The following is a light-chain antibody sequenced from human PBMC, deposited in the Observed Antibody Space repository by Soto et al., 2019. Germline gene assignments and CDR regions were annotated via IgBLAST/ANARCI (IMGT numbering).Light chain of an antibody. CDR3: QQYGRSPFT. CDR2: GAS. Sequence: EIVMTQSPATLSVSPGERATLSWMASQSVSSNLAWYQQKPGQAPRLLIYGASTRATGIPDRFSGSGSGTDFTLTIIRLEPEDFAVYYCQQYGRSPFTFGPGTKVDI. J-gene: IGKJ3*01. V-gene: IGKV3-20*01. CDR1: QSVSSN.